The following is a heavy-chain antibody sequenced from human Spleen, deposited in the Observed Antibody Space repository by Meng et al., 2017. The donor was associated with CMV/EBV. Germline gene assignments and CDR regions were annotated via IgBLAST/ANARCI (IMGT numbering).Heavy chain of an antibody. CDR3: ARESSSSHALDV. CDR1: GFTFSSYW. V-gene: IGHV3-7*01. D-gene: IGHD2-2*01. J-gene: IGHJ6*02. Sequence: GESLKISCAASGFTFSSYWMSWVRQAPGKGLEWVANIKQDGSEKYYVDSVKGRFTISRGNAKNSLYLQMNSLRAENTAVYYCARESSSSHALDVWGQGTTVTVSS. CDR2: IKQDGSEK.